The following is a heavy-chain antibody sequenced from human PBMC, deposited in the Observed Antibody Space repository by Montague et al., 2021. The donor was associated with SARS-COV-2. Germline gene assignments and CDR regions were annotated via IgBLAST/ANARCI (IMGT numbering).Heavy chain of an antibody. D-gene: IGHD4-17*01. CDR3: AKDAPTVTWCWYLDL. J-gene: IGHJ2*01. CDR1: GITFSSYA. V-gene: IGHV3-23*01. Sequence: SLRLSCVASGITFSSYAMTWVRQAPGKGLEWVSAITVDGGKTWYADSXKGRFTISRDNSKNTLFLEMNSLRPEDTAVYYCAKDAPTVTWCWYLDLWGRGTLVAVSS. CDR2: ITVDGGKT.